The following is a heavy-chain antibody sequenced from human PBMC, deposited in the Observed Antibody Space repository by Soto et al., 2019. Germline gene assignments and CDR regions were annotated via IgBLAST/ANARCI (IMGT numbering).Heavy chain of an antibody. CDR1: GGSFSGYY. D-gene: IGHD4-17*01. CDR3: AVGTTGGDYVRAWFDP. CDR2: INHSGST. Sequence: QVQLQQWGAGLLKPSETLSLTCAVYGGSFSGYYWSWIRQPPGKGLEWIWEINHSGSTNYNPSLKSRVTISVDTSKNQFSLKLSSVTAADTAVYYCAVGTTGGDYVRAWFDPWGQGTLVTVSS. V-gene: IGHV4-34*01. J-gene: IGHJ5*02.